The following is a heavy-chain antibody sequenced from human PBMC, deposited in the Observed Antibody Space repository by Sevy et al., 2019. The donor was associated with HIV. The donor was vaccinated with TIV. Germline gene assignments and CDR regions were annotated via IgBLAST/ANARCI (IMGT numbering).Heavy chain of an antibody. CDR2: VSYDGSRE. D-gene: IGHD6-19*01. J-gene: IGHJ4*02. Sequence: GGSLRLSCRVSGFTFIKHAMHWVRQAPGKGLEWVALVSYDGSREYYTDSVKGRFTIFRDNSKNTLYLQMNSLRVEDTAIYYCARGEQWLSFNYWGQGTLVTVSS. CDR1: GFTFIKHA. V-gene: IGHV3-30*07. CDR3: ARGEQWLSFNY.